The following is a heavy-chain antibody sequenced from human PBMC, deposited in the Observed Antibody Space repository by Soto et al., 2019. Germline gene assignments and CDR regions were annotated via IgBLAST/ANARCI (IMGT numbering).Heavy chain of an antibody. CDR3: AKDLLPNTVTTCGS. CDR2: ISSDGNNK. CDR1: GFTFDSHG. Sequence: QVQQVESGGGAVQPGRSLRLSCAASGFTFDSHGMHWVRQAPGKGLEWVAVISSDGNNKYYADSVKGRFTISRDNFNNILYLQMSSLRAEDTAVYYCAKDLLPNTVTTCGSWGQGTLVTVSS. V-gene: IGHV3-30*18. J-gene: IGHJ5*02. D-gene: IGHD4-17*01.